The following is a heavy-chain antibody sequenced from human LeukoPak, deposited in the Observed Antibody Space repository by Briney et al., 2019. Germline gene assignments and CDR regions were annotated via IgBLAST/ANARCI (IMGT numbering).Heavy chain of an antibody. J-gene: IGHJ5*02. D-gene: IGHD3-3*01. V-gene: IGHV3-30*04. Sequence: GGSLRLSCAASGFTFSSYDMHWVRQAPGKGLEWVADISCDGGNKYYADSVKGRFTIYRDNSKNTLYLQMNRLRAEDTAVYYGARDLFLSNCFYPWGEGTLLTVSS. CDR2: ISCDGGNK. CDR1: GFTFSSYD. CDR3: ARDLFLSNCFYP.